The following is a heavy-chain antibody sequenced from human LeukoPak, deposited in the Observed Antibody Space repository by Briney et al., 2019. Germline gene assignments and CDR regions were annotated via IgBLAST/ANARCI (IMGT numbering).Heavy chain of an antibody. CDR3: AKVGDKGWLQSYFDY. Sequence: PGGSLRLSCAASGFTFDDYAMHWVRQAPGKGLEWVSGISWNSGTIGYADSVKGRFTISRDNAKNSLYLQMNSLRAEDMALYYCAKVGDKGWLQSYFDYWGQGTLVTVSS. D-gene: IGHD5-24*01. V-gene: IGHV3-9*03. J-gene: IGHJ4*02. CDR2: ISWNSGTI. CDR1: GFTFDDYA.